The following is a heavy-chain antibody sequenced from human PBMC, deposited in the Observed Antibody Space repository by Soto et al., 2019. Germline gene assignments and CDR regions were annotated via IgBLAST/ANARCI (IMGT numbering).Heavy chain of an antibody. D-gene: IGHD3-16*01. V-gene: IGHV3-23*01. J-gene: IGHJ4*02. CDR3: AKDLAPFDY. CDR1: GVTCSSFA. CDR2: ISGSGGST. Sequence: GSLRISCAASGVTCSSFAMSWVRQAPGKGLEWVSAISGSGGSTYYADSVKGRFTISRDNSKNTLYLQMNSLRAEDTAVYYCAKDLAPFDYWGQGTLVTVSS.